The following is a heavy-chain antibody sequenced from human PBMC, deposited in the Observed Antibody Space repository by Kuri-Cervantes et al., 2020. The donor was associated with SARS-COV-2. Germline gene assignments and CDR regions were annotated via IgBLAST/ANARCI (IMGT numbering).Heavy chain of an antibody. V-gene: IGHV3-23*01. CDR1: GFTFSSYA. D-gene: IGHD3-9*01. CDR2: ISGSGGST. Sequence: GSLRLSCAASGFTFSSYAMSWVRQAPGKGLEWVSAISGSGGSTYYADSVKGRFTISRDNSKNTLYLQMNSLRAEDTAVYYCAKADWANYYYYYGMDVWGQGTTVTVSS. J-gene: IGHJ6*02. CDR3: AKADWANYYYYYGMDV.